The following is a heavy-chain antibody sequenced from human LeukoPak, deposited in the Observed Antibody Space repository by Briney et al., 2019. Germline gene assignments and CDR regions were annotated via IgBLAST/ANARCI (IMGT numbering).Heavy chain of an antibody. CDR3: AERARPFGGGFDY. Sequence: GGSLRLSCAASGFTVSSSYVSWVRQAPGKGLEWVSVIYSGGRTSYADSVKGRFTISRDNSKNTLYLQMNSLRAEDTAVYYCAERARPFGGGFDYWGQGTLVSVSS. D-gene: IGHD3-16*01. J-gene: IGHJ4*02. V-gene: IGHV3-53*01. CDR1: GFTVSSSY. CDR2: IYSGGRT.